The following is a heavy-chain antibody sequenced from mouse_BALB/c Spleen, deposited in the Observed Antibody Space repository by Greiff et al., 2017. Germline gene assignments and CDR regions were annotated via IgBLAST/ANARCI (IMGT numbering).Heavy chain of an antibody. Sequence: QVQLQQSGAELARPGASVKLSCKASGYTFTSYWMQWVKQRPGQGLEWIGAIYPGDGDTRYTQKFKGKATLTADKSSSTAYMQLSSLASEDSAVYYGARGGRYGYAMDYWGQGTSVTVSS. CDR3: ARGGRYGYAMDY. CDR2: IYPGDGDT. D-gene: IGHD2-14*01. V-gene: IGHV1-87*01. CDR1: GYTFTSYW. J-gene: IGHJ4*01.